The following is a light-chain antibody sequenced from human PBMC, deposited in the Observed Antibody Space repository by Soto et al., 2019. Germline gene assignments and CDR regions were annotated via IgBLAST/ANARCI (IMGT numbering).Light chain of an antibody. J-gene: IGLJ3*02. CDR2: EVR. Sequence: QSVLTQPAAVSGPPGQSITISCTGTSSDIGRYNYVSWYQQHPGKAPKLVIYEVRNRPSGISNRFSASKSGNTASLTISGLQAEDEADYYCTSYTSNTTWVFGGGTQLTVL. CDR3: TSYTSNTTWV. CDR1: SSDIGRYNY. V-gene: IGLV2-14*01.